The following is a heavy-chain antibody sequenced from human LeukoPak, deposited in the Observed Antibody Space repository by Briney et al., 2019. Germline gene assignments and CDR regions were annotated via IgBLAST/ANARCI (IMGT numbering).Heavy chain of an antibody. CDR1: GFTFSSYA. J-gene: IGHJ4*02. CDR2: ISGSGGSI. Sequence: GGSLRLSCAVSGFTFSSYAMSWVRQAPGKGLEWVSAISGSGGSIYYADSVKGRFTISRDNSKNTLYLQMNSLRAEDTAVYYCAKYDCSSTSCYISDYWGQGTLVTVSS. CDR3: AKYDCSSTSCYISDY. V-gene: IGHV3-23*01. D-gene: IGHD2-2*02.